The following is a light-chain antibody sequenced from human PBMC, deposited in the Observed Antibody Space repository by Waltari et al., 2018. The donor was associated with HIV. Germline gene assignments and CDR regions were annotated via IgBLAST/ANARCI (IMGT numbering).Light chain of an antibody. Sequence: VVLTQSPGTLSLSPVERATLSCRASQSIGTDYLAWYHQKPGQAPRLLIYHAYSRATGIPDRFSGSGSGTDFTLTISGLEPDDFAVYYCQYYGTSFTFGGGTKVEIK. CDR2: HAY. CDR1: QSIGTDY. V-gene: IGKV3-20*01. J-gene: IGKJ4*01. CDR3: QYYGTSFT.